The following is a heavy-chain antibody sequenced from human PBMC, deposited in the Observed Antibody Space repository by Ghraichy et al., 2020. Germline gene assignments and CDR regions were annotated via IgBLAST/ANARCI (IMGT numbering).Heavy chain of an antibody. CDR2: ISGSGDGT. CDR3: VKGGVGFCSGGSCFSGSFYI. V-gene: IGHV3-23*01. D-gene: IGHD2-15*01. CDR1: GFTFSSYA. Sequence: LSLTCAASGFTFSSYAMTWVRQAPGKWLEWVSTISGSGDGTYYADSVKGRFTISRDNSKNTVYLQMNSLRAEDTAVYYCVKGGVGFCSGGSCFSGSFYIWGLGTMVTVSS. J-gene: IGHJ3*02.